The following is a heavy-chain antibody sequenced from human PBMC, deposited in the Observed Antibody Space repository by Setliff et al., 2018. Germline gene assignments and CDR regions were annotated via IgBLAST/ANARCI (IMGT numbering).Heavy chain of an antibody. CDR3: ARDGASSGDHLFDY. D-gene: IGHD1-1*01. V-gene: IGHV1-2*02. J-gene: IGHJ4*02. Sequence: ASVKVSCKASGYTFTGYYMHWVRQAPGRGLEWMGWINPNSGGTNYAQKFQGRVTMTRDTSISTAYMELSRLRSDDTAVYYCARDGASSGDHLFDYWGQGTLVTVSS. CDR2: INPNSGGT. CDR1: GYTFTGYY.